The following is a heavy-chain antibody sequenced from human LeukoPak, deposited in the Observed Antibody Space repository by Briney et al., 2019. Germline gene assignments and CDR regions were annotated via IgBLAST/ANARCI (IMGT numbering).Heavy chain of an antibody. CDR1: GLTFSNSV. Sequence: GGSLRLSCAASGLTFSNSVMSWVRQAPGEGLEWVSSISPSGGSTYYADSVKGRFTISRDNSKNTLYLQMNSLRAEDTAVYYCAKTLHYGHYGKFDYWGQGTLVTVSS. D-gene: IGHD4-17*01. CDR3: AKTLHYGHYGKFDY. V-gene: IGHV3-23*01. CDR2: ISPSGGST. J-gene: IGHJ4*02.